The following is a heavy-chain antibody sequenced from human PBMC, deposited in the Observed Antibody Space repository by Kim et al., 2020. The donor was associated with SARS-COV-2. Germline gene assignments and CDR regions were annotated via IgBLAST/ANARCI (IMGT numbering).Heavy chain of an antibody. Sequence: SVKVSCKASGDTFSSYAISWVRQAPGQGLEWMGGIIPIFGTANYAQKFQGRVTITADESTSIAYMELSSLRSEDTAVYYCARWGENSDYYDSSGPDAFDIWGQGTMGTVSS. D-gene: IGHD3-22*01. CDR3: ARWGENSDYYDSSGPDAFDI. J-gene: IGHJ3*02. CDR2: IIPIFGTA. V-gene: IGHV1-69*13. CDR1: GDTFSSYA.